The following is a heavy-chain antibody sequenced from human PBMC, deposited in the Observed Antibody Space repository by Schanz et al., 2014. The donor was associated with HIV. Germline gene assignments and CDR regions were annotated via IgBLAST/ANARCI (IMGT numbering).Heavy chain of an antibody. CDR2: INTRTGDT. D-gene: IGHD3-3*02. CDR3: ARAAFSSEYYYGMDV. Sequence: QVQLVQSGAEVKEPGASVKVSCKASGYTFIDYYVHWVRQAPGQGLEWMGWINTRTGDTIYAERLQGRVTLTRDTSINTAYMTLSRLGSDDTAVYFCARAAFSSEYYYGMDVWGQGTTVTVSS. V-gene: IGHV1-2*02. CDR1: GYTFIDYY. J-gene: IGHJ6*02.